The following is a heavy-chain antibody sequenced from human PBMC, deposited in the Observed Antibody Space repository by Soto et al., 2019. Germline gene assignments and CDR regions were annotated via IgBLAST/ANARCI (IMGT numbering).Heavy chain of an antibody. CDR3: ARGTLEWGAVAASTNYYYYGMDV. D-gene: IGHD6-19*01. CDR2: IIPIFGTA. Sequence: SVKVSCKASGGTLSSYAISWVRQAPGQGLEWMGGIIPIFGTANYAQKFQGRVTITADESTSTAYMELSSLRSEDTAVYYCARGTLEWGAVAASTNYYYYGMDVWGQGTTVTVSS. CDR1: GGTLSSYA. J-gene: IGHJ6*02. V-gene: IGHV1-69*13.